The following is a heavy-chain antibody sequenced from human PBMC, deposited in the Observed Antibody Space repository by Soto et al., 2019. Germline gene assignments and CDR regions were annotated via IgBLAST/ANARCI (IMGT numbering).Heavy chain of an antibody. J-gene: IGHJ6*02. CDR2: INAGNGNT. Sequence: ASVNVSCKASGYTFTSYAMHWVRQAPGQRLEWMGWINAGNGNTKYSQKFQGRVTITRDTSASTAYMELSSLRSEDTAVYYCARDGGYDFWSGYYSYYYYGMDVWGQGTTVTVSS. D-gene: IGHD3-3*01. CDR3: ARDGGYDFWSGYYSYYYYGMDV. CDR1: GYTFTSYA. V-gene: IGHV1-3*01.